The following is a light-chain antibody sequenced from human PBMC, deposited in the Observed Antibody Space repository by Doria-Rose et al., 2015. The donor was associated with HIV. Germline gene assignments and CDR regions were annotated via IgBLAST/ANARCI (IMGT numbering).Light chain of an antibody. CDR3: QQYYDTPS. Sequence: DIQVTQSPESLGMSLGERATLNCKSNQSLLYTSKNYLAWYQQKPGQPPNLLIYWASTRRSGFPARFNGSGSGTDFTLTISSLEAEDVAVYYCQQYYDTPSFGPGTTVDIK. CDR2: WAS. J-gene: IGKJ3*01. CDR1: QSLLYTSKNY. V-gene: IGKV4-1*01.